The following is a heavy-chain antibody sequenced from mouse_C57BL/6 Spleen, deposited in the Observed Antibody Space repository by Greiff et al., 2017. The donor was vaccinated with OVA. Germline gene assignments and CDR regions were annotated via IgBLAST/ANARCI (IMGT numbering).Heavy chain of an antibody. CDR1: GYTFTSYW. CDR3: ARTDGYLYYFDY. Sequence: QVQLQQPGAELVRPGSSVKLSCKASGYTFTSYWMHWVKQRPIQGLEWIGNIDPSDSETHYNQKFKDKATLTVDKSSSTAYMQLSSLTSEDSAVYYCARTDGYLYYFDYWGQGTTLTVSS. J-gene: IGHJ2*01. CDR2: IDPSDSET. V-gene: IGHV1-52*01. D-gene: IGHD2-3*01.